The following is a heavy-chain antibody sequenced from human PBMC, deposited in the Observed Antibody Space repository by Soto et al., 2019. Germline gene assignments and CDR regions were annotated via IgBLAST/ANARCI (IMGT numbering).Heavy chain of an antibody. D-gene: IGHD6-19*01. Sequence: GGSLRLSCTASGFTLSNSAMTWVRQAPGKGLEWVSIISAAGRSAYHADSVKGRFTISRDNSKNTLYLRMTSLRAEDTAVYYCAKDGHWLDVLLDSWGQGTLVTVSS. J-gene: IGHJ4*02. CDR2: ISAAGRSA. CDR1: GFTLSNSA. CDR3: AKDGHWLDVLLDS. V-gene: IGHV3-23*01.